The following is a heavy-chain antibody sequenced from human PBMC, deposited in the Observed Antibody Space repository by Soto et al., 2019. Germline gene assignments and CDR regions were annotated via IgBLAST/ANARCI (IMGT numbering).Heavy chain of an antibody. J-gene: IGHJ6*03. V-gene: IGHV3-7*01. D-gene: IGHD3-10*01. CDR3: ARDYKVALYYYYYMDV. CDR1: GFTFSNYW. CDR2: MRQDGSEK. Sequence: GGSLRLSCVASGFTFSNYWMSWVRQAPGKGLEWVANMRQDGSEKYYVDSVKGRFTISRDNAKNSLYLQMNSLRAEDTAVYYCARDYKVALYYYYYMDVWGKGTTVTVSS.